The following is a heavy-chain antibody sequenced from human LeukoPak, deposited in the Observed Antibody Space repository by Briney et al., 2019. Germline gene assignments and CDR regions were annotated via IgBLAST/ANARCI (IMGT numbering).Heavy chain of an antibody. J-gene: IGHJ4*02. D-gene: IGHD2-21*02. V-gene: IGHV4-61*02. Sequence: SETLSLTCTVSGGSISSGSYYWTWIRQPAGKGLEWIGRIYTSGSTNYNPSLKSRVTISVDTSKNQFSLKLSSVTAADTAVYYCARGAYCGGDCYSYYFDYWGQGTLVTVSS. CDR3: ARGAYCGGDCYSYYFDY. CDR1: GGSISSGSYY. CDR2: IYTSGST.